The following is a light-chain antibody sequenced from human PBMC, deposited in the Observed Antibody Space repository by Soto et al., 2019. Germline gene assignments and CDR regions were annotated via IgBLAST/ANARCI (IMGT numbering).Light chain of an antibody. CDR1: SSDVGSYGP. J-gene: IGLJ1*01. CDR2: EGN. CDR3: CSYVGARTYV. V-gene: IGLV2-23*01. Sequence: QSALTQPASVSGSPGQSITISCTGTSSDVGSYGPVSWYQQHPGQVPKLIVYEGNRRPSGVSSRFSGSKSGNTASLTISGLQAEDEAEYYCCSYVGARTYVFGTGTKVTVL.